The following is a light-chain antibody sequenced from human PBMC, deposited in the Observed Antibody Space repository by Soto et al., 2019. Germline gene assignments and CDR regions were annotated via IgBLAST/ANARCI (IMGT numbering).Light chain of an antibody. CDR1: QSVRSN. CDR2: GAS. V-gene: IGKV3-15*01. J-gene: IGKJ1*01. Sequence: EVVMTQSPATLSVSPGERATLSCRASQSVRSNLAWYQQKPGQAPRLLISGASTRATGIPARFSGSGSGTKFTLTISSLQSEDLAVYYCQQYNNWPKTFGQGTKV. CDR3: QQYNNWPKT.